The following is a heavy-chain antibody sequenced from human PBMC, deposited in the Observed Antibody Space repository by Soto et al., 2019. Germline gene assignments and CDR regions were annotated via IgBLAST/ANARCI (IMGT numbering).Heavy chain of an antibody. D-gene: IGHD4-4*01. CDR2: MYHTGST. J-gene: IGHJ5*02. V-gene: IGHV4-30-2*01. CDR1: GGSISSGGYS. Sequence: QLQLQESGSGLVKPSQTLSLTCAVSGGSISSGGYSWSWIRQPPGKGLEWTGCMYHTGSTYYNPSLKSRVTTSVDRSKNQFSLKLSSVTAADTAVYYCARATTITLYNWFDPWGQGTLVTVSS. CDR3: ARATTITLYNWFDP.